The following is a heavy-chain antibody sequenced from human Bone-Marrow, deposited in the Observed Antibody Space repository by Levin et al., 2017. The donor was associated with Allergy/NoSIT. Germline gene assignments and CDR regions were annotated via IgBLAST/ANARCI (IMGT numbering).Heavy chain of an antibody. CDR1: GFTFSSYA. Sequence: GESLKISCAASGFTFSSYAMSWVRQAPGKGLEWVSAISCSGGSTYYADSVKGRFTISRDKSKNTLYLQMNSLRAEDTAVYYCAKHNRGASANYGDFDYWGQGTLVTVSS. D-gene: IGHD1-7*01. J-gene: IGHJ4*02. V-gene: IGHV3-23*01. CDR2: ISCSGGST. CDR3: AKHNRGASANYGDFDY.